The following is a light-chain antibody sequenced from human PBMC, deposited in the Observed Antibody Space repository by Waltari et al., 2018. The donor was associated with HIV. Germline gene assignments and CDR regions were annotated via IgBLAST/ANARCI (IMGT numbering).Light chain of an antibody. V-gene: IGKV3-15*01. CDR3: QQYNNWPPIT. Sequence: EILMTQSPATLSVSPGERATLSCRASQTSRSNLAWYQQKPGQAPRLLLYDASTRATGIPARFSGSGSGTEFTLTITSLQSEDFAVYYCQQYNNWPPITFGQGTRLEIK. J-gene: IGKJ5*01. CDR2: DAS. CDR1: QTSRSN.